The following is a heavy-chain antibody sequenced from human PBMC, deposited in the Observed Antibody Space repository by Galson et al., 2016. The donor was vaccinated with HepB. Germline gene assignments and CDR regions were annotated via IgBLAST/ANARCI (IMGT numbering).Heavy chain of an antibody. D-gene: IGHD5-24*01. Sequence: SVKVSCKASGGTFSNYVISWVRQAPGQGLEWMGGIIPIFGTANNAQKFQGRVTITADKFTSTAYMELSSLGSEDTAVYYCARLDAYNYPYYFDYWGQGTLVTVS. CDR1: GGTFSNYV. V-gene: IGHV1-69*06. CDR2: IIPIFGTA. J-gene: IGHJ4*02. CDR3: ARLDAYNYPYYFDY.